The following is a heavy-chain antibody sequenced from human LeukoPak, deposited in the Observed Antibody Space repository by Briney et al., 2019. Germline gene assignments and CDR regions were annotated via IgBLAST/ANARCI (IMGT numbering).Heavy chain of an antibody. J-gene: IGHJ4*02. CDR1: GGTFSSYA. CDR2: IIPIFGTA. CDR3: ARGPAMATIPFFDY. V-gene: IGHV1-69*01. Sequence: GASVKVSCKASGGTFSSYAISWVRQAPGQGLEWMGGIIPIFGTANYAQKFQGRVTITADESTSTAYMELSSLRSEDTAVYYCARGPAMATIPFFDYWGQGTLVTVSS. D-gene: IGHD5-24*01.